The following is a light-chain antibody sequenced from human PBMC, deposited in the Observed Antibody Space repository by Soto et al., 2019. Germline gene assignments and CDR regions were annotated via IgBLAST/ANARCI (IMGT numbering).Light chain of an antibody. J-gene: IGKJ3*01. Sequence: DLVMTQSPLSLTVAPGEPASISCRSSQSLLHSNGYNYLEWYLQKPGQSPQLLIYLGSDRASGVPDRFSGSGSSTDYTLKISRAEAEDVGVYYCMQGLSGFTFGPGTKVEIK. CDR3: MQGLSGFT. CDR1: QSLLHSNGYNY. V-gene: IGKV2-28*01. CDR2: LGS.